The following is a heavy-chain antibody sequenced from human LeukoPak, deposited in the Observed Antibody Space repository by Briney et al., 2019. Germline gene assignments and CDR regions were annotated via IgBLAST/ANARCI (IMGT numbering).Heavy chain of an antibody. CDR3: AKDWGYGSGTYLDN. J-gene: IGHJ4*02. CDR2: ARHDGIDK. V-gene: IGHV3-30*02. CDR1: GFIFSSHG. Sequence: PGGSLRLSCVTSGFIFSSHGMHWVRQAPGKGLECVASARHDGIDKYYAESVKGRFTISKDNTKNTLFLYMNSLRPEDTAVYYCAKDWGYGSGTYLDNWGQGTLVTVSS. D-gene: IGHD3-10*01.